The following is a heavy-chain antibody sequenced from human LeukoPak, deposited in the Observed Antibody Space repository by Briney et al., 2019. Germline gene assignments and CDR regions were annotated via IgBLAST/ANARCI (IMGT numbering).Heavy chain of an antibody. CDR3: ARVGRGRINDFWSGPYYYGMDV. D-gene: IGHD3-3*01. Sequence: SVKVSCKASGGTFSSYAISWVRQAPGQGLEWMGGIIPIFGTANYAQKFQGRVTITADESTSTAYMELSSLRSEDTAVYYCARVGRGRINDFWSGPYYYGMDVWGQGTTVTVSS. V-gene: IGHV1-69*13. CDR2: IIPIFGTA. CDR1: GGTFSSYA. J-gene: IGHJ6*02.